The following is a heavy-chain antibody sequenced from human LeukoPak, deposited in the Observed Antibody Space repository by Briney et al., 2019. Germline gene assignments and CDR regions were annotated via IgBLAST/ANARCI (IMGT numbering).Heavy chain of an antibody. CDR2: IYTSGST. V-gene: IGHV4-61*02. CDR1: GGSISSSSYY. D-gene: IGHD6-19*01. CDR3: ARDWPMAAIAVASFGWFDP. Sequence: SETLSLTCTVSGGSISSSSYYWSWIRQPAGKGLEWIGRIYTSGSTNYNPSLKSRVTMSVDTSKNQFSLKLSSVTAADTAVYYCARDWPMAAIAVASFGWFDPWGQGTLVTVSS. J-gene: IGHJ5*02.